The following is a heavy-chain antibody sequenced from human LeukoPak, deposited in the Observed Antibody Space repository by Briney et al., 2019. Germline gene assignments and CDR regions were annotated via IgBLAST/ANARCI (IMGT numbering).Heavy chain of an antibody. CDR2: IYSGGST. J-gene: IGHJ4*02. V-gene: IGHV3-53*01. D-gene: IGHD6-19*01. CDR1: GFTVSSNY. Sequence: PGGSLRLSCAASGFTVSSNYMSWVRQAPGKGLEWVSVIYSGGSTYYADSVKGRFTISRDNAKNSLYLQMNSLRAEDTAVYYCARDRRGWYGEIDYWGQGTLVTVSS. CDR3: ARDRRGWYGEIDY.